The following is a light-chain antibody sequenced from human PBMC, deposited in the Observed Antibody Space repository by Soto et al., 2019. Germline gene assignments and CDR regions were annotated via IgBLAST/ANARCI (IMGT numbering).Light chain of an antibody. J-gene: IGLJ1*01. CDR3: TSYAGSNTYV. CDR1: KNDIGVYDF. Sequence: QSVLTQPPSASGSPGQSVTISCTGTKNDIGVYDFVSWYQHHPGKAPRLIIYEVVQRPSGVPDRFSGSKSGNTASLTVSGLQAADEADYCCTSYAGSNTYVFGSGTKLTVL. V-gene: IGLV2-8*01. CDR2: EVV.